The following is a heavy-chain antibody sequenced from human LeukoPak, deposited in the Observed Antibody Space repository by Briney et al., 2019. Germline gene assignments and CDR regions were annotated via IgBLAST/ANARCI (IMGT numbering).Heavy chain of an antibody. Sequence: GGSLRLSCAASGFTFSSYAMSWVRQAPGKGLEWVAATSGSGVNSYYADSVRGRFTISRDNSQNALYLQMDSLRAEDTALYYCAKEYSGYDFDYWGQGTLVTVSS. CDR1: GFTFSSYA. V-gene: IGHV3-23*01. CDR3: AKEYSGYDFDY. CDR2: TSGSGVNS. J-gene: IGHJ4*02. D-gene: IGHD5-12*01.